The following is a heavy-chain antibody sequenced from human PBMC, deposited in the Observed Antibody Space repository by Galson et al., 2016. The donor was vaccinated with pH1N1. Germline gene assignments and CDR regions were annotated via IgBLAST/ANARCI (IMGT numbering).Heavy chain of an antibody. CDR2: IIPLFGTT. Sequence: SVKVSCKASGGVFSNSGFSWVRQAPGEGLEWMGGIIPLFGTTNYARKFRDRITITADESITTAYVELRSLRSDDTAMYYCARDPDGYGGHSRRAPQAGAVWGQGTAVTVSS. D-gene: IGHD2-21*01. CDR3: ARDPDGYGGHSRRAPQAGAV. V-gene: IGHV1-69*13. J-gene: IGHJ6*02. CDR1: GGVFSNSG.